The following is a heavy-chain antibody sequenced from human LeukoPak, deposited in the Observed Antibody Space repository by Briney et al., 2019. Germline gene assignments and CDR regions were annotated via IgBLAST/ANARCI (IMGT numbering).Heavy chain of an antibody. V-gene: IGHV1-46*01. CDR1: GYIFTNHY. CDR3: ARDNSIADRGWWFNP. D-gene: IGHD4-23*01. J-gene: IGHJ5*02. Sequence: ASVKVSCKASGYIFTNHYMHWVRQAPGQGLEWMGLINPSGSSTLYAEKFRGRIIMTRDMSTATDYMELSSLRSEDTAVYYCARDNSIADRGWWFNPWGQGTLVTVSS. CDR2: INPSGSST.